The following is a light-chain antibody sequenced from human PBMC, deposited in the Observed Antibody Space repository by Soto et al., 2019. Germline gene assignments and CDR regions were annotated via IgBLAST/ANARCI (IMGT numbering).Light chain of an antibody. Sequence: DIQLTQSPSFLSASVGDRVTITCRASQGISSYLAWYQQKPGKAPTLLIYAASTLQSGVPSRISGSGSGTYFTITISSLQPEDFATYYCQQLNSYPYTFGQGTKLEIK. CDR3: QQLNSYPYT. CDR1: QGISSY. V-gene: IGKV1-9*01. CDR2: AAS. J-gene: IGKJ2*01.